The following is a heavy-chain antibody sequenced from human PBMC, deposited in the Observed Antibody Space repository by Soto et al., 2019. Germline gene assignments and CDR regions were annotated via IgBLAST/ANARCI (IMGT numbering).Heavy chain of an antibody. CDR1: GGTFSSYA. CDR3: ASCALGDIVVVPAAIPPLYYYYGMDV. CDR2: IIPIFGTA. D-gene: IGHD2-2*02. V-gene: IGHV1-69*13. J-gene: IGHJ6*02. Sequence: ASVKVSCKASGGTFSSYAISWVRQAPGQGLEWMGGIIPIFGTANYAQKFQGRVTITADDSTSTAYMELSSLRSEDTAVYYCASCALGDIVVVPAAIPPLYYYYGMDVWGQGTTVTVSS.